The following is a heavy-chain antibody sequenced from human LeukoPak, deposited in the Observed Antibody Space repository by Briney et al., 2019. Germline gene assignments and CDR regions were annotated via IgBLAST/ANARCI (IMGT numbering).Heavy chain of an antibody. J-gene: IGHJ4*02. CDR3: AQLPRD. CDR1: GFTVDSHF. CDR2: IYRDGST. V-gene: IGHV3-66*02. Sequence: GGSLRLSCAVSGFTVDSHFMTWVRQAPGKGLESVSVIYRDGSTYYADSVEGRFTISRDNSKNALHLQMNSLRTEDTAVYYCAQLPRDWGQGTLVTVSS. D-gene: IGHD1-7*01.